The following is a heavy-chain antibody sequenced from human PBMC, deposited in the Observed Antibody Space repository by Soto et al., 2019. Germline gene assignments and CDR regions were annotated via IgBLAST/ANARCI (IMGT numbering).Heavy chain of an antibody. CDR1: GFTFSSYA. CDR2: ISYDGSNK. Sequence: QVQLVESGGGVVQPGRSLRLSCAASGFTFSSYAMHWVRQAPGKGLEWVAVISYDGSNKYYADSVKGRFTISRDNSKNTLYLQMNSLRAEDTAVYYCARDQGTGDSSGYYDIWGQGTMVTVSS. CDR3: ARDQGTGDSSGYYDI. J-gene: IGHJ3*02. V-gene: IGHV3-30-3*01. D-gene: IGHD3-22*01.